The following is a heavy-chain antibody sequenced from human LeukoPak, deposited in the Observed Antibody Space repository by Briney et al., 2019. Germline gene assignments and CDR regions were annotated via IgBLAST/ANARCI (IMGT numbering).Heavy chain of an antibody. D-gene: IGHD1-14*01. CDR1: GFAFSTYS. CDR2: ISSSGSTI. J-gene: IGHJ3*02. CDR3: ARVTGPLNAFDI. V-gene: IGHV3-48*04. Sequence: PGGSLRLSCAASGFAFSTYSMNWVRQAPGKGLEWVSYISSSGSTIYYADSVKGRFTISRDNAKNSLYLQMNSLRAEDTAVYYCARVTGPLNAFDIWGQGTMVTVSS.